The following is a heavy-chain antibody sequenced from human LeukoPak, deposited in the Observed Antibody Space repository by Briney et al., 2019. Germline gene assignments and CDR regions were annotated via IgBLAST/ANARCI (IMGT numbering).Heavy chain of an antibody. CDR1: GGSFSGYY. Sequence: SETLSLTCAVYGGSFSGYYWSWIRQPSGKGLEWIGEINHSGSTNYNPSLKSRVTISVDTSKNQFSLKLSSVTAADTAVYYCARVPRKAYYYDSSGTPVGFDYWGQGTLVTVSS. D-gene: IGHD3-22*01. J-gene: IGHJ4*02. CDR3: ARVPRKAYYYDSSGTPVGFDY. V-gene: IGHV4-34*01. CDR2: INHSGST.